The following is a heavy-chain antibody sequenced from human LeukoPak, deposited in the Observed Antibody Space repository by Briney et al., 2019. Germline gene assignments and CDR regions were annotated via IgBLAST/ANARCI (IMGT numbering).Heavy chain of an antibody. J-gene: IGHJ3*02. Sequence: GGSLRLSCAASGFTVSSNYMSWVRQAPGKGLEWVSVIYSGGSTYYADSVKGRFTISRDNSKNTLYLQMNSLRAEDTAVYYCARDQGYGDYARAFDIWGQGTMVTVSS. CDR1: GFTVSSNY. D-gene: IGHD4-17*01. CDR2: IYSGGST. CDR3: ARDQGYGDYARAFDI. V-gene: IGHV3-66*02.